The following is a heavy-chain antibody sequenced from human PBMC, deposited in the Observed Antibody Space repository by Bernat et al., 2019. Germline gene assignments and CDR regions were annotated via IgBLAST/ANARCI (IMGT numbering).Heavy chain of an antibody. CDR2: IYSGGST. CDR3: ARDGGVTGFDY. Sequence: QVQLVESGGGVVQPGRSLRLSCAASGFTFSSYGMHWVRQAPGKGLEWVSVIYSGGSTYYADSVKGRFTISRHNSKNTLYLQMNSLRAEDTAVYYCARDGGVTGFDYWGQGTLVTVSS. V-gene: IGHV3-NL1*01. CDR1: GFTFSSYG. J-gene: IGHJ4*02. D-gene: IGHD2-21*02.